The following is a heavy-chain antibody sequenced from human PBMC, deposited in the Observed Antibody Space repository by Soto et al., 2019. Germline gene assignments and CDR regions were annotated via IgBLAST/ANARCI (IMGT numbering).Heavy chain of an antibody. J-gene: IGHJ6*02. V-gene: IGHV3-33*01. CDR3: ARALSPDVVIYAMDV. CDR2: IWNDGSNK. Sequence: QVQLVESGGGVVQPGRSLRLSCAGSGFTFRDHAMHCVRQAPGKGREWLAIIWNDGSNKFYAGSVQGRFTISRDNSKNTVYLQMNTLSAEDTAVYYCARALSPDVVIYAMDVWGQGTTVTVSS. D-gene: IGHD2-15*01. CDR1: GFTFRDHA.